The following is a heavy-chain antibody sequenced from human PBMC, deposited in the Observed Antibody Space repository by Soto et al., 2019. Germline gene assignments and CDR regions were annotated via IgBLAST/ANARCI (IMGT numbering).Heavy chain of an antibody. D-gene: IGHD3-10*01. V-gene: IGHV4-39*01. CDR3: AYGSSSAWIDY. CDR2: AYLSGGKT. J-gene: IGHJ4*02. CDR1: GDSMRGYHFY. Sequence: AGTLSLTCRISGDSMRGYHFYWVWLRQAPGKGLVWISSAYLSGGKTEYPASLKVRVSIAIDKSKNEVSLKRTCLAAADTAVFFCAYGSSSAWIDYWGQGTLVTVSS.